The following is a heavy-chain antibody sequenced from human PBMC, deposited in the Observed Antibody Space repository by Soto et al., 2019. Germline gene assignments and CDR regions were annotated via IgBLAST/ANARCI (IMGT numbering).Heavy chain of an antibody. CDR1: GFTFSSYA. D-gene: IGHD3-9*01. CDR2: ISGSGGST. V-gene: IGHV3-23*01. CDR3: AKDKGDGYYDILTGSLD. J-gene: IGHJ4*02. Sequence: GGSLRLSCAASGFTFSSYAMSWVRQAPGKGLEWVSAISGSGGSTYYADSVKGRFTISRDNSKNTLYLQMNSLRAEDTAVYYCAKDKGDGYYDILTGSLDWGQGTLVTVSS.